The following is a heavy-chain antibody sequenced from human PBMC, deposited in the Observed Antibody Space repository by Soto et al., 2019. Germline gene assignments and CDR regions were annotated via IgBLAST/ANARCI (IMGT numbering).Heavy chain of an antibody. CDR1: GFTFSSYW. Sequence: PGGSLRLSCAASGFTFSSYWMHWVRQAPGKGLVWVSRISSDGSSTSYADSVKGRFTISRDNAKNMLYLQMNSLRAEDTAVYYCARTPTYCSSSSCYTFDYWGQGALVTVS. CDR3: ARTPTYCSSSSCYTFDY. CDR2: ISSDGSST. J-gene: IGHJ4*02. D-gene: IGHD2-2*02. V-gene: IGHV3-74*01.